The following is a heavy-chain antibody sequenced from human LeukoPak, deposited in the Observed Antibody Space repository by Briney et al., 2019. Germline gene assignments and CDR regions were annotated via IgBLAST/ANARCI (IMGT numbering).Heavy chain of an antibody. CDR3: ARGYYYDSSGYRYWYFDL. CDR2: IYHSGST. Sequence: SETLSLTCAVSGGSISSSNWWSWVRQPPGKGLEWIGEIYHSGSTNYNPSLKSRVTISVDKSKNQFSLKLSSVTAADTAVYYCARGYYYDSSGYRYWYFDLWGRGTLVTVSS. J-gene: IGHJ2*01. D-gene: IGHD3-22*01. CDR1: GGSISSSNW. V-gene: IGHV4-4*02.